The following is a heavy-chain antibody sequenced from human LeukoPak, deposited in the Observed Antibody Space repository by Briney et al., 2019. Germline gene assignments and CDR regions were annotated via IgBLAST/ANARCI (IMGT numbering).Heavy chain of an antibody. D-gene: IGHD3-22*01. CDR2: ISSSGSTI. J-gene: IGHJ4*02. CDR1: GFTFSSYE. Sequence: GGSLRLSCAASGFTFSSYEMNWVRQAPGKGLEWVSYISSSGSTIYYADSVKGRFTISRDNAKNSLYLQMNSLRAEDTAVYYCARYYYGSSGGELDYWGQGTLVTVSS. CDR3: ARYYYGSSGGELDY. V-gene: IGHV3-48*03.